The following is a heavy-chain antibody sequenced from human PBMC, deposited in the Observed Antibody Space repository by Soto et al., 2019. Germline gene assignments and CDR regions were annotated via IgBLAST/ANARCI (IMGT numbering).Heavy chain of an antibody. Sequence: TLSLTCAVSGGSISSGGYSWSWIRQPPGKGLEWIGYIYHSGSTYYNPSLKSRVTISVDRSKNQFSLKLSSVTAADTAVYYCARGYGSGSYYANWFDPWGQGTLVNVAS. J-gene: IGHJ5*02. CDR2: IYHSGST. CDR1: GGSISSGGYS. D-gene: IGHD3-10*01. CDR3: ARGYGSGSYYANWFDP. V-gene: IGHV4-30-2*01.